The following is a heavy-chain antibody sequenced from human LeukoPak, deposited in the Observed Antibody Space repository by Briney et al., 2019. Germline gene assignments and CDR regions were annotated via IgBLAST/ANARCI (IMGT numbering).Heavy chain of an antibody. V-gene: IGHV3-21*01. CDR3: ARGGAAVVVVAATGGMDV. CDR2: ISSSSTYI. CDR1: GFTFSTYS. Sequence: GGSLRLSCAASGFTFSTYSMNWVRQALGKGLEWVSSISSSSTYIYYADSVKGRFTISRDNAKNSLYLQMNSLRAEDTAVYYCARGGAAVVVVAATGGMDVWGRGTLVTVSS. D-gene: IGHD2-15*01. J-gene: IGHJ4*02.